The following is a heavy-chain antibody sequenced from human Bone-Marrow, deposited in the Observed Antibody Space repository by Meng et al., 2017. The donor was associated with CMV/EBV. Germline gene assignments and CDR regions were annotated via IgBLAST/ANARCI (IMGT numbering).Heavy chain of an antibody. D-gene: IGHD6-13*01. CDR1: GGSFSGYY. CDR2: SNHSGST. Sequence: GSLRLSCVVYGGSFSGYYWTWIRRPPGKGLEWIGESNHSGSTSYNPSLKSRVTISVDTSKNQFSLKLSSVTAADTAVYYCAREGKAAAGRYGMDGWGQGTTVTVSS. J-gene: IGHJ6*02. V-gene: IGHV4-34*01. CDR3: AREGKAAAGRYGMDG.